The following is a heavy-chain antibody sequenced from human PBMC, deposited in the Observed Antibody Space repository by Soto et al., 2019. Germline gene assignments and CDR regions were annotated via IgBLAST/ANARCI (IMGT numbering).Heavy chain of an antibody. CDR1: GFTFSSYD. J-gene: IGHJ3*02. Sequence: QVQLVESGGGVVQPGRSLRLSCAASGFTFSSYDMHWVRQAPGKGLEWVAVISYDGSNKYYADSVKGRFTISRDNSKNTLYLQMNSLRAEDTAVYYCAKEGPYDTTLGAFDIWGQWTMVTVSS. CDR2: ISYDGSNK. D-gene: IGHD3-22*01. V-gene: IGHV3-30*18. CDR3: AKEGPYDTTLGAFDI.